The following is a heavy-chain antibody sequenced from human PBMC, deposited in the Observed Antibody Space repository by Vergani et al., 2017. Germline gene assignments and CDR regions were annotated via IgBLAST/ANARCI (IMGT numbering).Heavy chain of an antibody. D-gene: IGHD5-12*01. V-gene: IGHV3-21*01. CDR3: ARAHSGYDSAQGY. J-gene: IGHJ4*02. Sequence: ELQLVESGGGLVKPGGSLRLSCAASGFPFSSYSLNWVRQGPGKGLEWVSSISSSSSYLYYADPVKGRFTISRDNAKNSLYLQMNSLRAEDTAVYYCARAHSGYDSAQGYWGQGTLVTVSS. CDR1: GFPFSSYS. CDR2: ISSSSSYL.